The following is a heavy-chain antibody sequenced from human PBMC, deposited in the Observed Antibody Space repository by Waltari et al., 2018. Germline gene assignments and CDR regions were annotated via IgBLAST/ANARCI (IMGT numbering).Heavy chain of an antibody. D-gene: IGHD3-22*01. CDR1: GFTFDNYV. J-gene: IGHJ4*02. CDR3: ARGYYSGGYYIDY. Sequence: QVQLVESGGGVIQHGRSLKLSCEGSGFTFDNYVMFWVRQAPGKGLEWVAVISYDGTNEDDADSVKGRFTISRDNSKNTLYLQMNSLRTEDTAVYFCARGYYSGGYYIDYWGQGTLVSVSS. CDR2: ISYDGTNE. V-gene: IGHV3-30-3*01.